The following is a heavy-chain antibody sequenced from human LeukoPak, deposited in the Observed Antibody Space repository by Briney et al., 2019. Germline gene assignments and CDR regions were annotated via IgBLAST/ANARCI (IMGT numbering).Heavy chain of an antibody. CDR3: ARRRGSSSSRNWFDP. Sequence: ASVKVSCKASGGTFSSYAISWVRQAPGQGLEWMGWINPNSGGTNYAQKFQGRVTMTRDTSISTAYMELSRLRSDDTAAYYCARRRGSSSSRNWFDPWGQGTLVTVSS. J-gene: IGHJ5*02. V-gene: IGHV1-2*02. CDR2: INPNSGGT. D-gene: IGHD6-13*01. CDR1: GGTFSSYA.